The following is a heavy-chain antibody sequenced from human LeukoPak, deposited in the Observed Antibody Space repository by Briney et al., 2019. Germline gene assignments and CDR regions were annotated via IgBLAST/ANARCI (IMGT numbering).Heavy chain of an antibody. Sequence: ASVKVSCKASGYTFTGYYMHWVRQAPGQGLEWMGWINPNSGGTNYAQKFQGRVTMTRDTSISTAYMELRSLRSDDTAVYYCARAQEYDILTGYDYFDYWGQGTLVTVSS. V-gene: IGHV1-2*02. J-gene: IGHJ4*02. CDR3: ARAQEYDILTGYDYFDY. D-gene: IGHD3-9*01. CDR2: INPNSGGT. CDR1: GYTFTGYY.